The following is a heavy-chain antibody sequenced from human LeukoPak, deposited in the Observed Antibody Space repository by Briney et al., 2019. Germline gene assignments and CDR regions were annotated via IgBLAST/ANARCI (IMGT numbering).Heavy chain of an antibody. CDR3: ARDGTTVVEDWYFDL. CDR2: IYTSGST. Sequence: SETLSLTCTVSGGSISSYNWSWIRQPAGKGLEWIGRIYTSGSTNYNPSLKSRVTMSVDTSKNQFSLKLSSVTAADTAVYYCARDGTTVVEDWYFDLWGRGTLVTVSS. CDR1: GGSISSYN. D-gene: IGHD4-23*01. V-gene: IGHV4-4*07. J-gene: IGHJ2*01.